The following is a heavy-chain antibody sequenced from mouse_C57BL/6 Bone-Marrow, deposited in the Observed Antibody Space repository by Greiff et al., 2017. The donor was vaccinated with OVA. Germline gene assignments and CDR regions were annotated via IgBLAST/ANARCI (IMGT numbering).Heavy chain of an antibody. CDR2: IYPRSGNT. D-gene: IGHD2-3*01. J-gene: IGHJ3*01. CDR1: GYTFTSYG. Sequence: QVQLKESGAELARPGASVKLSCKASGYTFTSYGISWVKQRTGQGLEWIGEIYPRSGNTYYNEKFKGKATLTADKSSSTADMELRSLTSEDSAVYFCARLWLLLWFAYWGQGTLVTVSA. CDR3: ARLWLLLWFAY. V-gene: IGHV1-81*01.